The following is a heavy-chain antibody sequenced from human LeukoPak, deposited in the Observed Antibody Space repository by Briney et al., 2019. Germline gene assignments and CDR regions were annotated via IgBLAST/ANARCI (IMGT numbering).Heavy chain of an antibody. Sequence: SETLSLTCTVSGGSIINYYWSWIRQPPGKGLEWVGYIYYSGSTNYNPSLKSRLTISVDTSKNHFSLQLSSVTAADTAVYYCAKTSYSYGPLLFDYWGQGTLVTVST. CDR2: IYYSGST. J-gene: IGHJ4*02. D-gene: IGHD5-18*01. V-gene: IGHV4-59*01. CDR3: AKTSYSYGPLLFDY. CDR1: GGSIINYY.